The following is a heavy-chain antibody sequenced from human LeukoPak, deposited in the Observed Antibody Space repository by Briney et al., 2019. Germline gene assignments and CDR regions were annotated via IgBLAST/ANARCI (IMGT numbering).Heavy chain of an antibody. CDR1: GGSISNYY. Sequence: SETLSLTCTVSGGSISNYYWNYIRQPPGKGLEWIGYIYYSGITNYNPSLKSRVTISVDTSKNQFSLKLSSVTAADTAVYYCARAGRWEGRPHAFDIWGQGTMVAVSS. J-gene: IGHJ3*02. D-gene: IGHD1-26*01. V-gene: IGHV4-59*01. CDR2: IYYSGIT. CDR3: ARAGRWEGRPHAFDI.